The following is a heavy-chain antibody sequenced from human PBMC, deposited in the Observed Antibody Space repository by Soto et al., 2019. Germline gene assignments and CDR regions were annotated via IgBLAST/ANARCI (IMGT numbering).Heavy chain of an antibody. J-gene: IGHJ4*02. V-gene: IGHV4-31*03. D-gene: IGHD3-10*01. Sequence: QLQLQESGPGLVKPSQTLSLTCTVSGGSISRGGYFWSWIRQHPGKGLEWIGYIYYSGTTYYNPSIKSRLTISVDTSKNQFSLNLMSVTAADTALYYCARVESSGTFDYWGQGTLVTVSS. CDR3: ARVESSGTFDY. CDR2: IYYSGTT. CDR1: GGSISRGGYF.